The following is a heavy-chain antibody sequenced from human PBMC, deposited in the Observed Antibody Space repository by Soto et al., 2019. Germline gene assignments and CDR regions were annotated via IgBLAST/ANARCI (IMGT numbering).Heavy chain of an antibody. CDR1: GYTFTAYY. Sequence: ASVNVSCKASGYTFTAYYIHWVRQAPGQEFEWMGWIRPNGGSTDFAREFQGRFTMTWDTSISTAYMDLSSLRSDDTAVYYCARGSVASAAEPTGMDVWGQGTTVTVSS. J-gene: IGHJ6*02. D-gene: IGHD6-13*01. CDR2: IRPNGGST. V-gene: IGHV1-2*02. CDR3: ARGSVASAAEPTGMDV.